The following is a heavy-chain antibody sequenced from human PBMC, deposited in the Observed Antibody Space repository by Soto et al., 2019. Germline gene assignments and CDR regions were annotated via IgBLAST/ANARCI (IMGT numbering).Heavy chain of an antibody. CDR3: TRWNGYGDL. CDR2: VSGGSGVT. D-gene: IGHD1-1*01. CDR1: GFSFSTYG. Sequence: EMQLLESWGGLVQPGGSLRLSCVVSGFSFSTYGVTWVRQAPGKGLEWVCGVSGGSGVTHYTDSVKGRFTISGDDSKNTVYLQMHSLRGEDTAVYYCTRWNGYGDLWGQGTLVTVSS. J-gene: IGHJ5*02. V-gene: IGHV3-23*01.